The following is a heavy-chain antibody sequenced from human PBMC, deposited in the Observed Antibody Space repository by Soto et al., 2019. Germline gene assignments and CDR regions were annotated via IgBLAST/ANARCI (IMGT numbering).Heavy chain of an antibody. D-gene: IGHD2-2*02. V-gene: IGHV3-11*01. Sequence: GGSLRLSCAGSGLTFSDYYMSWIRQAPGKGLEWVSYISSSGSTIYYADSVKGRFTISRDNAKNSLYLQMNSLRAEDTAVYYCARGDIVVVPAAILGYYYYGMDVWGQGTTVTVSS. CDR1: GLTFSDYY. CDR2: ISSSGSTI. CDR3: ARGDIVVVPAAILGYYYYGMDV. J-gene: IGHJ6*02.